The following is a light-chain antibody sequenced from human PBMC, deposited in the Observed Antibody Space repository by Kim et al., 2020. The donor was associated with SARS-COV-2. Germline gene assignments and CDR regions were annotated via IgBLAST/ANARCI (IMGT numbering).Light chain of an antibody. CDR1: QSVNAN. V-gene: IGKV3D-15*01. CDR3: QHYNNWPPWT. Sequence: EIEMTQSPATLSVSPGERVTLSCRASQSVNANLAWYQQKPVQSPRLLIYGASTRATGIAARFSGSGSGTEFTLTISSLQSEDSAVYFCQHYNNWPPWTFGQGTKVEIK. CDR2: GAS. J-gene: IGKJ1*01.